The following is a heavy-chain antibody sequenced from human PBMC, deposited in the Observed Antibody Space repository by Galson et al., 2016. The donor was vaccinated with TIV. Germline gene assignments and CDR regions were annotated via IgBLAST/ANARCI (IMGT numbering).Heavy chain of an antibody. CDR1: GFAFNNYY. CDR3: ARDHPPSTVITPPVYYSYYYDIDV. D-gene: IGHD1-14*01. CDR2: ISGSGNYR. J-gene: IGHJ6*02. V-gene: IGHV3-11*06. Sequence: SLRLSCAASGFAFNNYYLTWIRQTPGKGLEWVSHISGSGNYRDYADSVKGRFTISRDNDKNLVYLRMNSLRAEDTAVYYCARDHPPSTVITPPVYYSYYYDIDVWGQGTTVTVSS.